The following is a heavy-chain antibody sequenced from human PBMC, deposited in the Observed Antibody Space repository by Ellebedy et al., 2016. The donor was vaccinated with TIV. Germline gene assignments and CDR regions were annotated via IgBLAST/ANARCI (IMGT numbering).Heavy chain of an antibody. CDR2: INAGNGDT. J-gene: IGHJ4*02. CDR1: GYTFTGYY. V-gene: IGHV1-3*01. CDR3: ARDEGPADY. Sequence: ASVKVSCKASGYTFTGYYMHWVRQAPGQGLEWMGWINAGNGDTTYSQRFQGRVTITRDTSASTAYVELSSLRSEDTAVYYCARDEGPADYWGQGTLVTVSS.